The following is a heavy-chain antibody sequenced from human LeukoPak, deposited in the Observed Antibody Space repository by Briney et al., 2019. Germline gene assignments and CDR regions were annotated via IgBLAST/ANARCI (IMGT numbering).Heavy chain of an antibody. J-gene: IGHJ4*02. D-gene: IGHD3-16*01. CDR2: ISSSSSDT. V-gene: IGHV3-11*06. CDR3: ARGHTIMIY. Sequence: PGGSLRLSCAASGFTFSTYWMHWVRQAPGKGLEWVSYISSSSSDTKYADSVKGRFTISRDNAKNSLYLQMNSLRAEDTAVYYCARGHTIMIYWGQGTLVTVSS. CDR1: GFTFSTYW.